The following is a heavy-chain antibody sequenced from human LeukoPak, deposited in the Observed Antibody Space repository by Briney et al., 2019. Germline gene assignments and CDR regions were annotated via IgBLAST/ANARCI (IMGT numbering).Heavy chain of an antibody. D-gene: IGHD5-12*01. J-gene: IGHJ6*02. CDR2: INSDGSST. CDR3: AKDAGYSGYDREYYYGMDV. Sequence: PGGSLRLSCAASGFTFSSYWMHWVRQAPGKGLVWVSRINSDGSSTSYADSVKGRFTISRDNSKNTLYLQMNSLRAEDTAVYYCAKDAGYSGYDREYYYGMDVWGQGTTVTVSS. V-gene: IGHV3-74*01. CDR1: GFTFSSYW.